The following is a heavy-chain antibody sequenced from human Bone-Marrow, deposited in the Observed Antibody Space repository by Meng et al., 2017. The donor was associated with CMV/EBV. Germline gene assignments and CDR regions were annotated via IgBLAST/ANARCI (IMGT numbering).Heavy chain of an antibody. CDR1: GYTFTSYV. CDR3: ARGPPVWLGHEVEYFQH. CDR2: ISAYNGNT. D-gene: IGHD3-22*01. J-gene: IGHJ1*01. V-gene: IGHV1-18*01. Sequence: ASVKVSCKASGYTFTSYVISWVRQAPGQGLEWMGWISAYNGNTNYAQKLQGRVTMTTDTSTSTAYRERRRLRAEDTAVYYCARGPPVWLGHEVEYFQHWGQGTLVTVSS.